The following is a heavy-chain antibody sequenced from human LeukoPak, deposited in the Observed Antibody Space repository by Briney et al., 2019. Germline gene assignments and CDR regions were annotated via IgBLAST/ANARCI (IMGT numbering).Heavy chain of an antibody. D-gene: IGHD2-21*01. CDR3: ARDIVTKY. V-gene: IGHV3-7*03. J-gene: IGHJ4*02. Sequence: GGSLRLSCVASGFTFNTYWMTWFRQAPGKGLEWVANIKQDGSEKNYVDSVKGRFTISRDNAKNSLYLQMNSLRAEDTAVYYCARDIVTKYWGQGTLVTVSS. CDR1: GFTFNTYW. CDR2: IKQDGSEK.